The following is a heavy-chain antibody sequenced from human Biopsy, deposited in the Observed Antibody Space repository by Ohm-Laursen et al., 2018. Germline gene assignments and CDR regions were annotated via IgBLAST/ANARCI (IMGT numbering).Heavy chain of an antibody. CDR2: ISGYNGNT. D-gene: IGHD3-10*01. Sequence: ASVKVSCNASGYMFYSYGVSWVRLAPGQGPEWMGWISGYNGNTNYPQSLQGRVTLTTDASSSTACMELRSLRSDDTAVYYCARDRHHAAGSYAGMDVWGQGTTVTVSS. CDR1: GYMFYSYG. J-gene: IGHJ6*02. V-gene: IGHV1-18*01. CDR3: ARDRHHAAGSYAGMDV.